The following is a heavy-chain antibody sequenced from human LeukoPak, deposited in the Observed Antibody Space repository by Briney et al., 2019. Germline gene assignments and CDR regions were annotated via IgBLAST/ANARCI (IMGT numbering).Heavy chain of an antibody. J-gene: IGHJ4*02. V-gene: IGHV3-23*01. Sequence: PGGSLRLSCAASGFTFSTFAMIWVRQPPGKGLEWVSSIFQGGGEIHYADSVRGRFTISRDNSKNTLYVQLNSLRAEDTAVYYCAKSTVDYSMYYFDSWGQGTLVTVSS. D-gene: IGHD2-21*01. CDR1: GFTFSTFA. CDR2: IFQGGGEI. CDR3: AKSTVDYSMYYFDS.